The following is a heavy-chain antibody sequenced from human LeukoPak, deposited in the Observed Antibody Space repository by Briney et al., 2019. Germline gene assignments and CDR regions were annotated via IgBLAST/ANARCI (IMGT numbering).Heavy chain of an antibody. V-gene: IGHV4-34*01. J-gene: IGHJ6*02. Sequence: PSETLSLTCAVYGGSFSGYYWSWIRQPPGKGLEWIGEINHSGSTNYNPSLKSRVTISVDTFKNQFSLKLSSVTAADSAVYYCARDHCSGGSCYVKHYYYGMDVWGQGTTVTVSS. D-gene: IGHD2-15*01. CDR2: INHSGST. CDR3: ARDHCSGGSCYVKHYYYGMDV. CDR1: GGSFSGYY.